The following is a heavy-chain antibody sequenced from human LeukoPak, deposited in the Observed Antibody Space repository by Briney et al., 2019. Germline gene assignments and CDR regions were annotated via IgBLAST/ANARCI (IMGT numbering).Heavy chain of an antibody. D-gene: IGHD2-15*01. V-gene: IGHV1-18*01. J-gene: IGHJ5*02. CDR2: ISAYNGNT. CDR3: ARGPRDWGGSCYFRPFDP. Sequence: GASVKVSCKASGYTFTSYGISWVRQAPGQGLEWMGWISAYNGNTNYAQKLQGRVTMTTDTSTSTAYMELRSLRSDDTAVYYCARGPRDWGGSCYFRPFDPWGQGTLVTVSS. CDR1: GYTFTSYG.